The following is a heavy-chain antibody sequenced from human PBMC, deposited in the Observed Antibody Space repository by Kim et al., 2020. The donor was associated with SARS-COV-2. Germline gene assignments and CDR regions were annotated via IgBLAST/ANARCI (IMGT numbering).Heavy chain of an antibody. V-gene: IGHV3-23*01. CDR1: GFTFSTYA. Sequence: GGSLRLSCTASGFTFSTYAMSWVRQAPGGGLEWVSTIGGGGSTYYADSVKGRFTLSRDNSINTLYLQMSSLRAEDTAIYYCARGSYGMDVWGQGTTVTVSS. CDR3: ARGSYGMDV. J-gene: IGHJ6*02. CDR2: IGGGGST. D-gene: IGHD3-10*01.